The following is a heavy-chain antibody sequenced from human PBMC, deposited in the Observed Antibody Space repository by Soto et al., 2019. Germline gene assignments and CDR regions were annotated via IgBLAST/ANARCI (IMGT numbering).Heavy chain of an antibody. CDR1: GFTFSSYS. Sequence: GGSLRLSCAASGFTFSSYSMNWVRQAPGKGLEWVSSISSSSSYIYYADSVKGRFTISRDNAKNSLYPQMNSLRAEDTAVYYCARDQYSSSSVDWFDPWGQGTLVTVSS. CDR3: ARDQYSSSSVDWFDP. CDR2: ISSSSSYI. D-gene: IGHD6-6*01. V-gene: IGHV3-21*01. J-gene: IGHJ5*02.